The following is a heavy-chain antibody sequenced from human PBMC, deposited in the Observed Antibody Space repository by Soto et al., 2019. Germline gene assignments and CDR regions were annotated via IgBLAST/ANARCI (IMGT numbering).Heavy chain of an antibody. J-gene: IGHJ4*02. D-gene: IGHD3-3*01. CDR3: ARVAFWSGYFSSYYFDY. Sequence: SETLSLTCTVSGGSISSYYWSWIRQPPGKGLEWIGYIYYSGSTNYNPSLKSRVTISVDTSKNQFSLKLSSVTAADTAVYYCARVAFWSGYFSSYYFDYWGQGTLVTVSS. CDR2: IYYSGST. V-gene: IGHV4-59*08. CDR1: GGSISSYY.